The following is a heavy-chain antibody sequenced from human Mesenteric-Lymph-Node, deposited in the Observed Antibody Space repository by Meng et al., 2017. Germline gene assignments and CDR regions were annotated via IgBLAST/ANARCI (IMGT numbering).Heavy chain of an antibody. D-gene: IGHD5-12*01. Sequence: ASVKVSCNASGYTFTGYYMHWVRQAPGQGLEWMGWINPNSGGTNYAQKFQGRVTMTRDTSTSTAYMELSRLRSDDTAVYYCARDTGGEVDIVATITYYFDYWGQGTLVTVSS. CDR1: GYTFTGYY. CDR3: ARDTGGEVDIVATITYYFDY. V-gene: IGHV1-2*02. CDR2: INPNSGGT. J-gene: IGHJ4*02.